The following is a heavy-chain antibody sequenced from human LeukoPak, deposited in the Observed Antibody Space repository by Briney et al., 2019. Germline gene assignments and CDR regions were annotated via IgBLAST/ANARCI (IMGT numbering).Heavy chain of an antibody. D-gene: IGHD5-18*01. V-gene: IGHV1-3*01. CDR3: ARSGGYSYGYGGIDY. CDR1: GYTSTSYA. Sequence: GASVKVSCKASGYTSTSYAMHWVRQAPGQRLEWMGWINAGNGNTKYSQKFQGRVTITRDTSASTAYMELSSLRSEDTAVYYCARSGGYSYGYGGIDYWGQGTLVTVSS. J-gene: IGHJ4*02. CDR2: INAGNGNT.